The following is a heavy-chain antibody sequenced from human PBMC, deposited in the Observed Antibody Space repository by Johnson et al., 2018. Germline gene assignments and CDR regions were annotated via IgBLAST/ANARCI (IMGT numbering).Heavy chain of an antibody. CDR1: EFTFSTYD. J-gene: IGHJ6*03. CDR3: ERDFVDTRHYYYYMDV. V-gene: IGHV3-21*01. Sequence: QLVESGGGLVKPGGSLRLSCAASEFTFSTYDMNWVRQAPGKGLEWVSSISSSSSDIYYSDSVKGRFTISRDNPKNSLYLQMNNLRAEDTAVYYFERDFVDTRHYYYYMDVWGKGTTVTVSS. CDR2: ISSSSSDI. D-gene: IGHD2-15*01.